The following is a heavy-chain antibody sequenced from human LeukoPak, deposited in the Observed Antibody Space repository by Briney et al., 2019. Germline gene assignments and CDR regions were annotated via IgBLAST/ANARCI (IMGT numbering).Heavy chain of an antibody. V-gene: IGHV3-74*01. CDR3: ARSPYGGYGDN. Sequence: PGGSLRLSCAASGFTFSSYWMHWVRQPPGKGLVRVSRINSDGGSTTYADSVKGRFTISRDNARNTLYLQMNSLRAEDTAVYYCARSPYGGYGDNWGQGTLVTVSS. J-gene: IGHJ4*02. CDR1: GFTFSSYW. CDR2: INSDGGST. D-gene: IGHD4-17*01.